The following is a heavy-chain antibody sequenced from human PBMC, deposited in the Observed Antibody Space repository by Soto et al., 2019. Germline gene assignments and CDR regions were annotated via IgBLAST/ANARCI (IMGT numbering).Heavy chain of an antibody. V-gene: IGHV2-5*02. D-gene: IGHD3-10*01. CDR1: GFSLSTSGVG. Sequence: QITLKESGPTLVKPTQPLTLTCTFSGFSLSTSGVGVGWIRQPPGKALEWLALIYWDDDKRDSPSLKSRLTITKDTSKNQVVLTMTNMDPVDTATYYCAHARMVRGVIIMGDYWGQGTLVTVSS. CDR2: IYWDDDK. CDR3: AHARMVRGVIIMGDY. J-gene: IGHJ4*02.